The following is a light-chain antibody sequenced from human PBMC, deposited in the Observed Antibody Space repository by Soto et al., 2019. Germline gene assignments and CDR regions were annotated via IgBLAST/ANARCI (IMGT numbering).Light chain of an antibody. Sequence: DIPMTQSPSSLSASVGDRVTITCQASRDISNYLNWYQQKVGKAPKLLIYDASNLETGVPSRFSGSGSGTDFTFTISSLQPEDIATYYCQQYDNLITFGGGTKVEIK. CDR3: QQYDNLIT. CDR2: DAS. V-gene: IGKV1-33*01. CDR1: RDISNY. J-gene: IGKJ4*01.